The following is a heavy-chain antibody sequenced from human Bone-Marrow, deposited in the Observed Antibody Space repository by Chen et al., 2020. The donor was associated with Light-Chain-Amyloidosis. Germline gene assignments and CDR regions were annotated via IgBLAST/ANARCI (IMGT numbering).Heavy chain of an antibody. CDR1: GYTFPNYW. V-gene: IGHV5-51*01. J-gene: IGHJ4*02. D-gene: IGHD5-12*01. Sequence: EVQLEQSGPEVKKPGESLKISCKGSGYTFPNYWIGWVRQMPGKGLEWMGVIYPYASDARYSPSFACQVTISADKSITTAYLQWRSLKASDTAMYYCARRRDGYNFDYWGQGTLVTVSS. CDR3: ARRRDGYNFDY. CDR2: IYPYASDA.